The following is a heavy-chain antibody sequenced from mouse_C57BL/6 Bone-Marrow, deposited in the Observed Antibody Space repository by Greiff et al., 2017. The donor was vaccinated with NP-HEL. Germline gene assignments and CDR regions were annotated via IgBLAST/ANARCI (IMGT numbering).Heavy chain of an antibody. Sequence: VMLVESGAELVKPGASVKISCKASGYAFSSYWMNWVKQRPGKGLEWIGQIYPGDGDTNYNGKFKGKATLTADKSSSTAYMQLSSLTSEDSAVYFCARDYGSSPYYFDYWGQGTTLTVSS. CDR1: GYAFSSYW. D-gene: IGHD1-1*01. CDR3: ARDYGSSPYYFDY. V-gene: IGHV1-80*01. J-gene: IGHJ2*01. CDR2: IYPGDGDT.